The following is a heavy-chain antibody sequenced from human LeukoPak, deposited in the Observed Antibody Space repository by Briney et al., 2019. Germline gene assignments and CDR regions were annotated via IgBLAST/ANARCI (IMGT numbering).Heavy chain of an antibody. CDR1: GGSISSYY. V-gene: IGHV4-4*07. Sequence: SETLSLTCTVSGGSISSYYWSWLRQPAGKGLEWIGRIYTSGSTNYNPSLKSRVTMSVDTSKNQFSLKLSSVTAADTAVYYCASSAYESSGYGGYYMDVWGKGTTVTVSS. CDR3: ASSAYESSGYGGYYMDV. D-gene: IGHD3-22*01. CDR2: IYTSGST. J-gene: IGHJ6*03.